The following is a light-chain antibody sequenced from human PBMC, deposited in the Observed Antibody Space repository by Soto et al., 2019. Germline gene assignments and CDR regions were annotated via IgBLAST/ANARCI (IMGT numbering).Light chain of an antibody. J-gene: IGLJ3*02. Sequence: QSVLTQAPSASGTPGQRVTISCSGSSSNICSNTANWDQQLPGTAPKLLIYYNNQRPSGVPDRFSGSKSGTSASLAVRGVQSEDEADYYCATWDYTLKVRMFGGGTKLT. CDR1: SSNICSNT. CDR2: YNN. V-gene: IGLV1-44*01. CDR3: ATWDYTLKVRM.